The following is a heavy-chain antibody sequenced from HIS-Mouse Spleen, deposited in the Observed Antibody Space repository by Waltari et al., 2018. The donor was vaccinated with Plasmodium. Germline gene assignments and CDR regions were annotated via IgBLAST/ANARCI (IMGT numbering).Heavy chain of an antibody. J-gene: IGHJ4*02. CDR1: GFTFDDYA. V-gene: IGHV3-9*01. Sequence: EVQLVESGGGLVQPGRSLRLSGAASGFTFDDYAMHWVRQAPGKGLEWVSGISWNSGSIGYADSVKGRFTISRDNAKNSLYLQMNSLRAEDTALYYCAKDFCSGGSCLGLFDYWGQGTLVTVSS. CDR2: ISWNSGSI. CDR3: AKDFCSGGSCLGLFDY. D-gene: IGHD2-15*01.